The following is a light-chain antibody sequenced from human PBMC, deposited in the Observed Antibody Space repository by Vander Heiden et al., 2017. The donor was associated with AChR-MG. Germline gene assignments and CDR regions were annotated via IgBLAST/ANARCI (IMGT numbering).Light chain of an antibody. CDR1: KLGDKY. V-gene: IGLV3-1*01. CDR2: QDT. Sequence: SSELTQLPSVSVSPGQTARITCSGDKLGDKYAWWYQQKPGQSPVLVIYQDTKRPSGIPERFYGSNSGNTATLTISGTQAMDEADYYCQAWDSSTVGFGGGTKLTVL. CDR3: QAWDSSTVG. J-gene: IGLJ2*01.